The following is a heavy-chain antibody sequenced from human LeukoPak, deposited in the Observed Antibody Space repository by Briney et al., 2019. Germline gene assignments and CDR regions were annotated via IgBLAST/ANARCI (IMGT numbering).Heavy chain of an antibody. D-gene: IGHD2-15*01. V-gene: IGHV1-2*02. CDR1: GYTFTGYY. J-gene: IGHJ3*02. Sequence: ASVKVSCKASGYTFTGYYMHWVRQAPGQGLEWMGWINPNSGGTNYTQKFQGRVTMTRDTSISTAYMELSRLRSDDTAVYYCARDGGYCSGGSCYPISFDIWGQGIMVTVSS. CDR2: INPNSGGT. CDR3: ARDGGYCSGGSCYPISFDI.